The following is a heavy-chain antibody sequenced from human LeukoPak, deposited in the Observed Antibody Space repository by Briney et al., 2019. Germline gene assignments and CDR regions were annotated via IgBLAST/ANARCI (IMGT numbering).Heavy chain of an antibody. CDR2: MRYDGSNK. V-gene: IGHV3-30*02. J-gene: IGHJ4*02. Sequence: GGSLRLSCAASGFTFSSYGMHWVRQAPGKGLEWVAFMRYDGSNKYYADSVKGRFTISRDNSKNTLYLQMNSLRAEDTAVYYCAKDYTVTTDYYFDYWGQGTLVTVSS. CDR3: AKDYTVTTDYYFDY. CDR1: GFTFSSYG. D-gene: IGHD4-17*01.